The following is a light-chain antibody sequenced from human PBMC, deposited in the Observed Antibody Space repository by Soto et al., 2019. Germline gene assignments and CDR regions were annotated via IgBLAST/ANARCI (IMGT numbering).Light chain of an antibody. CDR1: QSVRRNY. CDR3: QQYGSSGT. Sequence: EILLTQYPGTLSLSPGERATLSCGASQSVRRNYLAWYQQKPCQAPRLLIYGASNRATGIPDRLSGSGSGTEFTLTISRMEPEDFAVYYCQQYGSSGTFGHGTKVDIK. V-gene: IGKV3-20*01. J-gene: IGKJ1*01. CDR2: GAS.